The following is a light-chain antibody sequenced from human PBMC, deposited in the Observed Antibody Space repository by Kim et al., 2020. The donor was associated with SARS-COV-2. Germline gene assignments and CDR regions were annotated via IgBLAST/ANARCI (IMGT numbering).Light chain of an antibody. J-gene: IGLJ2*01. CDR3: QAWDSSTSWV. Sequence: SYELTQPPSVSVSPGQTASITCSGDKLGDKYACWYQQKPGQSPVLVIYQDSKRPSGIPERFSGSNSGNTATLTISGTQAMDEADYYCQAWDSSTSWVFGAGTQLTVL. CDR2: QDS. CDR1: KLGDKY. V-gene: IGLV3-1*01.